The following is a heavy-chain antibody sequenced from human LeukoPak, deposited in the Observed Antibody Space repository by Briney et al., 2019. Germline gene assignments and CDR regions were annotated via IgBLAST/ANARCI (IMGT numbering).Heavy chain of an antibody. D-gene: IGHD6-19*01. Sequence: SETLSLTCAVYGGSFSGYYWSWIRQPPGKGLEWIGEINHSGSTNYNPSLKSRVTISVDTSKNQFSLKLSSVTAADTAVYYCARSGDSGWYHYWGQGTLVTVSS. CDR1: GGSFSGYY. CDR2: INHSGST. J-gene: IGHJ4*02. V-gene: IGHV4-34*01. CDR3: ARSGDSGWYHY.